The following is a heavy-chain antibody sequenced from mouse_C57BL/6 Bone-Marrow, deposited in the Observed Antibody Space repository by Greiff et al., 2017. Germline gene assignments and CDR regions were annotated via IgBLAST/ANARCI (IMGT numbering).Heavy chain of an antibody. J-gene: IGHJ1*03. CDR2: IYPGSGST. CDR3: ARPYYSNYWYFDF. CDR1: GYTFTSYW. D-gene: IGHD2-5*01. V-gene: IGHV1-55*01. Sequence: VQLQQPGAELVKPGASVKMSCKASGYTFTSYWITWVKQRPGQGLEWIGDIYPGSGSTNYNEKFKSKATLTVDTSSSTADMQLSCLTSENSAVYSCARPYYSNYWYFDFWGTGTTVTVSS.